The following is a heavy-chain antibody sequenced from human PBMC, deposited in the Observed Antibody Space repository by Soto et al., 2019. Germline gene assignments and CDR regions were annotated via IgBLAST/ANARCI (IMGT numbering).Heavy chain of an antibody. Sequence: PRGSLRLSCAASGFNFSSYAMSWVRQAPGKGLEWVSAISGSGGSTYYADSVKGRFTISRDNSKNTLYLQMNSLRAEDTAVYYCAKGKQPARSFDYRGQGTLVTVSS. CDR3: AKGKQPARSFDY. CDR1: GFNFSSYA. J-gene: IGHJ4*02. CDR2: ISGSGGST. D-gene: IGHD5-18*01. V-gene: IGHV3-23*01.